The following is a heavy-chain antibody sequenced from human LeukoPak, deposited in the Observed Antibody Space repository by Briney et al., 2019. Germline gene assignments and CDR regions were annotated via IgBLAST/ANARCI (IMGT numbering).Heavy chain of an antibody. CDR1: GGSISSYY. V-gene: IGHV4-4*07. J-gene: IGHJ4*02. CDR3: ARDQYSSSWYAFDY. Sequence: PSETLSLTCTVSGGSISSYYWSWIRQPAGKGLEWIGRIYTSGSTNYNPSLKSRVTISVDTSKNQFSLKLSSVTAADTAVYYCARDQYSSSWYAFDYLGQGTLVTVSS. D-gene: IGHD6-13*01. CDR2: IYTSGST.